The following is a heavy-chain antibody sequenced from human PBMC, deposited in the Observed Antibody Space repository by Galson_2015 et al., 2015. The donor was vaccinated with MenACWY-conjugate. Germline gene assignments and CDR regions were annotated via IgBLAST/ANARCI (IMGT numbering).Heavy chain of an antibody. V-gene: IGHV4-31*02. J-gene: IGHJ6*02. D-gene: IGHD2-15*01. CDR3: ARGDEAATYYYYGMDV. Sequence: IGYIYYSGNTYYNPSLKSRVTISVDTSKNQFSLKLSSVTAADTAVYYCARGDEAATYYYYGMDVWGQGTTVTVSS. CDR2: IYYSGNT.